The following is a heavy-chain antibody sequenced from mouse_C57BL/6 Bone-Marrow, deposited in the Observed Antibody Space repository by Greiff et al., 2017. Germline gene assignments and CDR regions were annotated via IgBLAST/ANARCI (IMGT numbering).Heavy chain of an antibody. CDR3: AKAYYSNPWFAY. V-gene: IGHV2-2*01. J-gene: IGHJ3*01. D-gene: IGHD2-5*01. Sequence: VKLMESGPGLVQPSQSLSITCTVSGFSLTSYGVHWVRQSPGKGLEWLGVIWSGGSTDYNAAFISRLSISKDNSKSQVFFKMNSLQADDTAIYYCAKAYYSNPWFAYWGQGTLVTVSA. CDR2: IWSGGST. CDR1: GFSLTSYG.